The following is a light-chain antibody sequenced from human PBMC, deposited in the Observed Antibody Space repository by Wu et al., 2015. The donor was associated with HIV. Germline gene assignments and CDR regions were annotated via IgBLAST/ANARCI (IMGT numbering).Light chain of an antibody. CDR3: QQYGTSPWT. CDR2: GAS. V-gene: IGKV3-20*01. J-gene: IGKJ1*01. CDR1: QSVSGAY. Sequence: EIVLTQSPDTLSLSPGERVTLSCRASQSVSGAYLAWYQQKPGQAPRLLIYGASSRATGIPDRFRGSGSGTDFTLTISRLEPEDFAVYYCQQYGTSPWTFGQGTKVEIK.